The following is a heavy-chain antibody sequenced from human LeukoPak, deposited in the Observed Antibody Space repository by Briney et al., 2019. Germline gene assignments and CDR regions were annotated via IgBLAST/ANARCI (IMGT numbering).Heavy chain of an antibody. D-gene: IGHD3-3*01. Sequence: WETLSLTCTVSGGSISSYYWSWIRQPAGKGLEWIGRIYTSGSTNYNPSLKSRVTMSVDTSKNQFSLKLSSVTAADTAVYYCARVLAAYYYYYMDVWGKGTTVTVSS. CDR3: ARVLAAYYYYYMDV. V-gene: IGHV4-4*07. CDR2: IYTSGST. CDR1: GGSISSYY. J-gene: IGHJ6*03.